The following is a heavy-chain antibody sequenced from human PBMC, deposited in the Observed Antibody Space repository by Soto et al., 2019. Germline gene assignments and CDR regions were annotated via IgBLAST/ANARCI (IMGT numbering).Heavy chain of an antibody. V-gene: IGHV1-69*13. D-gene: IGHD3-9*01. CDR3: ARPDYDISYYYGMDV. CDR2: IIPIFGTA. CDR1: GGTFSSYA. J-gene: IGHJ6*02. Sequence: ASVKVSCEACGGTFSSYAISWVRQAPGQGLEWMGGIIPIFGTANYAQKFQGRVTITADESTSTAYMELSSLRSEDTAVYYCARPDYDISYYYGMDVWGQGTTVTVSS.